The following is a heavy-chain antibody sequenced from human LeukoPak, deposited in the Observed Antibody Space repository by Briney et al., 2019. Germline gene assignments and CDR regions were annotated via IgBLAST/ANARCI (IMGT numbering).Heavy chain of an antibody. CDR3: ASFGISWRSSY. CDR2: ISDDGSYT. D-gene: IGHD2-21*01. J-gene: IGHJ4*02. V-gene: IGHV3-74*01. CDR1: GFSFSSHW. Sequence: PGGSLRLSCAASGFSFSSHWVHWVRQAPGKGLVWVSRISDDGSYTSNVDSVKGRFTISRDNVNNMLYLHMNSLRAEDTAVYYCASFGISWRSSYWGQGTLDTVSS.